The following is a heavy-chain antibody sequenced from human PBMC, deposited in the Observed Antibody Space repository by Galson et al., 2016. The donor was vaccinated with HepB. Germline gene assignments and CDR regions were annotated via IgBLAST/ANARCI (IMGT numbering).Heavy chain of an antibody. J-gene: IGHJ6*03. CDR2: ISKTGDTT. V-gene: IGHV3-30-3*01. Sequence: LRLSCAASGFTFSVWDFHWVRQAPGKGLDWVAVISKTGDTTFYGDSVKGRFTISRDNSKNTVDLQIHSLRSEDAAVYFCARDFKLGAPDYMDVWGKGTTVTVS. CDR3: ARDFKLGAPDYMDV. CDR1: GFTFSVWD. D-gene: IGHD1-26*01.